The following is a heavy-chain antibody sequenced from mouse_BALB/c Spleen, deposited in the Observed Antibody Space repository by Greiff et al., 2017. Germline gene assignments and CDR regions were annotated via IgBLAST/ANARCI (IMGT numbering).Heavy chain of an antibody. CDR2: ISYSGST. CDR3: AREGDRYEVSYYFDY. V-gene: IGHV3-2*02. Sequence: EVQLQQSGPGLVKPSQSLSLTCTVTGYSITSDYAWNWIRQFPGNKLEWMGYISYSGSTSYNPSLKSRISITRDTSKNQFFLQLNSVTTEDTATYYCAREGDRYEVSYYFDYWGRGTTLTVSS. J-gene: IGHJ2*01. D-gene: IGHD2-14*01. CDR1: GYSITSDYA.